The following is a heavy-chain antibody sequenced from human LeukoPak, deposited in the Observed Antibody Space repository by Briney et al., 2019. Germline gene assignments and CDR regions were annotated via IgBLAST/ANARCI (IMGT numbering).Heavy chain of an antibody. CDR3: ARVSHSGSSWGYLDS. V-gene: IGHV1-2*02. D-gene: IGHD1-26*01. CDR2: VAPKSGAT. Sequence: ASVTVSCKTSGYSFTDYFTHWVRQAPGEGVEGMGWVAPKSGATNYAQKFQGRVTMTRDTSISTAYMELSRLTSDDTAVYYCARVSHSGSSWGYLDSWGQGTLVTVSS. J-gene: IGHJ4*02. CDR1: GYSFTDYF.